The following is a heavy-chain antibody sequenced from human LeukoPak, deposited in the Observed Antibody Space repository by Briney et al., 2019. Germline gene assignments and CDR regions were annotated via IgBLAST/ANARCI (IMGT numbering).Heavy chain of an antibody. J-gene: IGHJ4*02. CDR1: GGTFNSYA. CDR3: ARGGPLSSTHK. CDR2: IIPILGIA. D-gene: IGHD6-13*01. V-gene: IGHV1-69*04. Sequence: EASVKVSCKASGGTFNSYAISWVRQAPGQGLEWMGRIIPILGIANYAQKFQGRVTITADKSTSTAYMELSSLRSEDTAVYYCARGGPLSSTHKWGQGTLVTVSS.